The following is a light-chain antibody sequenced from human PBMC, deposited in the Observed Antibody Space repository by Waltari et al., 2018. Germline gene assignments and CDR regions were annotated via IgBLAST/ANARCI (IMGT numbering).Light chain of an antibody. CDR1: SSDVGGYNY. CDR3: SSYTSSSTLV. Sequence: QSALTQPASVSGSPGQSITISCPGPSSDVGGYNYVSWYQQHPGQAPKLMIYDVSNRPSGVSNRFSGSKSGNTASLTISGLQAEDEADYYCSSYTSSSTLVFGGGTKLTVL. CDR2: DVS. J-gene: IGLJ2*01. V-gene: IGLV2-14*03.